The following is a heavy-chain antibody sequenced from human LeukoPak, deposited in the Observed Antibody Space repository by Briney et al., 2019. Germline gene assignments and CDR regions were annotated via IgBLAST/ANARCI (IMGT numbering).Heavy chain of an antibody. CDR2: ISSSSSTI. CDR1: GFTFSSYE. J-gene: IGHJ3*02. Sequence: GGSLRLSCAASGFTFSSYELYWVRQAPGKGLEWISYISSSSSTIKYADSVRGRFTISRADARESLFLQMNSLRAEDTAIYYCGASRQYVGAFDIWGQGTLVTV. V-gene: IGHV3-48*03. D-gene: IGHD3-16*01. CDR3: GASRQYVGAFDI.